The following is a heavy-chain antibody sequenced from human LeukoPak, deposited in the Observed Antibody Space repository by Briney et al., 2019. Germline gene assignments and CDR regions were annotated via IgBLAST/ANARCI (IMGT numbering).Heavy chain of an antibody. CDR2: ISSSSSYI. V-gene: IGHV3-21*01. Sequence: GGSLRLSCAASGFTFSSYSMNWVRQAPGKGLEWVSSISSSSSYIYYADSVKGRFTISRDNAKNSLYLQMNSLRAEDTAVYYCARDSFSIAVAGTRLGYFQHWGQGTLVTVSS. CDR1: GFTFSSYS. CDR3: ARDSFSIAVAGTRLGYFQH. J-gene: IGHJ1*01. D-gene: IGHD6-19*01.